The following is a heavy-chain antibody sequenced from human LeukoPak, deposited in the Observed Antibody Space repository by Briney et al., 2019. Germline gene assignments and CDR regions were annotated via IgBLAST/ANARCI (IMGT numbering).Heavy chain of an antibody. V-gene: IGHV4-59*01. CDR1: GGSISSYY. J-gene: IGHJ5*02. CDR3: ARVPANINWFDP. CDR2: IYYSGST. Sequence: SETLSLICTVSGGSISSYYWSWIRQPPGKGLEWIGYIYYSGSTNYNPSLKSRVTISVDTSKNQFSLKLSSVTAADTAVYYCARVPANINWFDPWGQGTLVTVSS. D-gene: IGHD1/OR15-1a*01.